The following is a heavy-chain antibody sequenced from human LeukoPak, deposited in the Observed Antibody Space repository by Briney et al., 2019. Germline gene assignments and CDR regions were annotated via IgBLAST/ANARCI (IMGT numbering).Heavy chain of an antibody. J-gene: IGHJ5*02. D-gene: IGHD3-10*01. V-gene: IGHV4-59*01. CDR2: IYYSGST. CDR1: GGSISSYY. CDR3: ARVLVGATGGRFDP. Sequence: SETLSLTCTVSGGSISSYYWGWIRKPPGKGLEWIGYIYYSGSTNYNPSLKSRVTISVDTSKNQFFLKLSSVTAADTAVYYCARVLVGATGGRFDPWGQGTLVTVSS.